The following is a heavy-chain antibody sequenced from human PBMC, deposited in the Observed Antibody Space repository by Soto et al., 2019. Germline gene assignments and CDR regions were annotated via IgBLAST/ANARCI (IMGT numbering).Heavy chain of an antibody. Sequence: ASVKVSCKATGYTFTSSGISWVRQAPGQGLEWMGWISAYNGNTNYAQKLQGRVTMTTDTSTSTAYMELRSLRSDDTAVYYCAREVAGDSWSGYSGLNDYWGQRTLVTVSS. CDR2: ISAYNGNT. CDR3: AREVAGDSWSGYSGLNDY. J-gene: IGHJ4*02. CDR1: GYTFTSSG. V-gene: IGHV1-18*01. D-gene: IGHD3-3*01.